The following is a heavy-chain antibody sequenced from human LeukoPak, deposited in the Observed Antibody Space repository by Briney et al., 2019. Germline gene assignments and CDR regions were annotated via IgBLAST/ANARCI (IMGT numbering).Heavy chain of an antibody. CDR2: ISSSSSTI. D-gene: IGHD3-22*01. J-gene: IGHJ4*02. V-gene: IGHV3-48*04. Sequence: EAGGSLRLSCAASGFTFSSYSMNWVRQAPGKGLEWVSYISSSSSTIYYADSVKGRFTISRDNAKNSLYLQMNSLRAEDTAVYYCARSPYYYDSRGNPRTSYYFDYWGQGTLVTVSS. CDR1: GFTFSSYS. CDR3: ARSPYYYDSRGNPRTSYYFDY.